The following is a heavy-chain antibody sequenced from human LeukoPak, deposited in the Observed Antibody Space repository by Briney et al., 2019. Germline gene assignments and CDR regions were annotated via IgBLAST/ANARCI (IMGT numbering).Heavy chain of an antibody. J-gene: IGHJ4*02. CDR3: ARFPPYRNYFDY. V-gene: IGHV3-23*01. CDR2: ISGSGDNT. CDR1: GSTFSSYA. Sequence: GGSLRLSCAASGSTFSSYAMSWVRQVPGKGLEWVSVISGSGDNTYYADSVRGRFTVSRDNFKNTLYLQMNNLRAEDTAVYYCARFPPYRNYFDYWGQGTLVTVSS. D-gene: IGHD1-1*01.